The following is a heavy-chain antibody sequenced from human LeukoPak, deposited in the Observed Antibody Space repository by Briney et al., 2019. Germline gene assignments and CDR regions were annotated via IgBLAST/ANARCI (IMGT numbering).Heavy chain of an antibody. Sequence: GGSLRLSCAASGGTFSSYAMSWVRQAPGKGLEWVSDISGSGGSTYYADSVKGGYTISIDNSKNTLYLQMNRLRAEDTAVYYCAKDQGDYSSGWSIFDYWGQGSLVTVSS. CDR3: AKDQGDYSSGWSIFDY. V-gene: IGHV3-23*01. D-gene: IGHD6-19*01. J-gene: IGHJ4*02. CDR2: ISGSGGST. CDR1: GGTFSSYA.